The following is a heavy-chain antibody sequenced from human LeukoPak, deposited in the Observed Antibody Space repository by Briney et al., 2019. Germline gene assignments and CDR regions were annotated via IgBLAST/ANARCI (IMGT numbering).Heavy chain of an antibody. J-gene: IGHJ4*02. Sequence: GGSLRLSCAASGFTFSSYAMSWVRQAPGKGLEWVSAISGSGGSTYYADSVKGRFTISRDNSKNTLYLQMNSLRDEDTAVYYCAKVRVLQQLSYYFDYWGQGTLVTVSS. CDR1: GFTFSSYA. V-gene: IGHV3-23*01. D-gene: IGHD2-15*01. CDR2: ISGSGGST. CDR3: AKVRVLQQLSYYFDY.